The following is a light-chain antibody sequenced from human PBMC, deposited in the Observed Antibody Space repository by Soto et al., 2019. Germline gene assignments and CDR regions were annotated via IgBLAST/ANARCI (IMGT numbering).Light chain of an antibody. Sequence: DIQMTQSPSSLSASVGDRVTITCRASQTISSSLNWYQQKPGKAPKLLIYAASSLQSGVPSRFSGSGSGTDFTLTISSLQPEDFAAYYCQQSYSTPLTFGGGTKVEMK. CDR2: AAS. V-gene: IGKV1-39*01. CDR1: QTISSS. J-gene: IGKJ4*01. CDR3: QQSYSTPLT.